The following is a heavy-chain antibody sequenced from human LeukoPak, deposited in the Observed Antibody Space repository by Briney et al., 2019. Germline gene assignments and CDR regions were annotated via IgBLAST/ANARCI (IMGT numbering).Heavy chain of an antibody. Sequence: SETLSLTCTVSGGSISSYYWSWIRQPPGKGLEWIGYIYYSGSTNYNPSLKSRVTISVDTSKNQFSLKLSSVTAADTAVYYCARESEWNRIDYWGQGTLVTVSS. CDR2: IYYSGST. J-gene: IGHJ4*02. D-gene: IGHD1-1*01. CDR1: GGSISSYY. V-gene: IGHV4-59*01. CDR3: ARESEWNRIDY.